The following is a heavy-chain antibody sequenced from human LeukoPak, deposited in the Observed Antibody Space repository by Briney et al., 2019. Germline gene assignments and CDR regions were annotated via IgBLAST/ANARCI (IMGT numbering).Heavy chain of an antibody. CDR1: GFTFSSYW. CDR2: IKQDGSEK. CDR3: ARHSSLRYYFDY. V-gene: IGHV3-7*01. J-gene: IGHJ4*02. Sequence: GGSLRLSCAASGFTFSSYWMSWVGQAPGKGLEGVANIKQDGSEKYYVDSVKGRFTISRDNAKNSLYLQMNSLRAEDTAVYYCARHSSLRYYFDYWGQGTLVTVSS. D-gene: IGHD2-21*01.